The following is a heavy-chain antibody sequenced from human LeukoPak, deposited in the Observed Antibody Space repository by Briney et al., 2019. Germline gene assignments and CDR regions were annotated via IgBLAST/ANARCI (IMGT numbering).Heavy chain of an antibody. CDR2: ISGSGGST. CDR3: AKEPGWMGYCSSTSCTDAFDI. Sequence: GGSLRLSCAASGFTFSSYAMSWVRQAPGKGLEWVSAISGSGGSTYYADSVKGRFTISRDNSKNTLYLQMNSLRAEDTAVYYCAKEPGWMGYCSSTSCTDAFDIWGQGTMVTVSS. J-gene: IGHJ3*02. D-gene: IGHD2-2*01. V-gene: IGHV3-23*01. CDR1: GFTFSSYA.